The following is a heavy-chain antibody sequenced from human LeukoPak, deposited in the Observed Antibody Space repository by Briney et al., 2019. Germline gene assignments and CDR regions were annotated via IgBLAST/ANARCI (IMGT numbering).Heavy chain of an antibody. CDR2: ISYDGSNK. V-gene: IGHV3-30*18. J-gene: IGHJ4*02. D-gene: IGHD3-9*01. Sequence: GGSLRLSSAASGFTFSSYGMHWVRQAPGKGLEWVAVISYDGSNKYYADSVKGRFTISRDNSKNTLYLQMNSLRAEDTAVYYCAKAFYDILTGFPNWGQGTLVTVSS. CDR3: AKAFYDILTGFPN. CDR1: GFTFSSYG.